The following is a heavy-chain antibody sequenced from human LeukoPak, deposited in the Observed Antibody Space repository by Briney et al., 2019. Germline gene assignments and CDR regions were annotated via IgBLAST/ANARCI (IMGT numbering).Heavy chain of an antibody. D-gene: IGHD2-2*01. CDR1: GFTFNSYA. CDR2: ISGSSGST. V-gene: IGHV3-23*01. CDR3: AKDLGYCSSTSCYRYFDY. J-gene: IGHJ4*02. Sequence: GGSLRLSCVASGFTFNSYAMSWVRQAPGKGLEWVSIISGSSGSTYYADSVKGRFTISRDNSKNTLYLQMNSLRAEDTAVYYCAKDLGYCSSTSCYRYFDYWGQGTLVTVSS.